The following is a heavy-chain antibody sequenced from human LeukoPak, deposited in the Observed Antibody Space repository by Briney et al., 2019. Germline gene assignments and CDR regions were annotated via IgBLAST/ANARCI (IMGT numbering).Heavy chain of an antibody. J-gene: IGHJ4*02. Sequence: GGSLRLSCAASGFTFDDYVMHWVRQAPGKGLEWVSLISGDGGSTYYADSVKGRFTISRDNSKNSLYLQMNSLRTEDTALYYCAKEDRYGSGSYFNRGVDYWGQGTLVTVSS. CDR3: AKEDRYGSGSYFNRGVDY. CDR2: ISGDGGST. V-gene: IGHV3-43*02. CDR1: GFTFDDYV. D-gene: IGHD3-10*01.